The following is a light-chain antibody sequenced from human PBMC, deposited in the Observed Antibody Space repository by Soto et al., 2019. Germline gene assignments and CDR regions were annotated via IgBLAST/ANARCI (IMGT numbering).Light chain of an antibody. Sequence: DIQMTQSPSTLSASVGDRVTITCRASQSIDNLLAWYQQKPGKAPKLLIYKASNLDSGVPSRFSGSGSGTEFTLTISSLQPGDFATYYCQQYHSFSRTFGQGTKVDIK. CDR2: KAS. V-gene: IGKV1-5*03. CDR3: QQYHSFSRT. J-gene: IGKJ1*01. CDR1: QSIDNL.